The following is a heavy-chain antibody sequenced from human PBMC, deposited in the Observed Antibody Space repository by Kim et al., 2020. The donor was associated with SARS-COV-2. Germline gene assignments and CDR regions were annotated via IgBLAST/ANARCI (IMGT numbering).Heavy chain of an antibody. CDR3: ASAYCSGDCYQHYYGMDV. CDR1: GYTFTSYA. V-gene: IGHV1-3*01. D-gene: IGHD2-21*02. CDR2: INAGNGNT. J-gene: IGHJ6*02. Sequence: ASVKVSCKASGYTFTSYAMHWVRQAPGQRLEWMGWINAGNGNTKYSQKFQGRVTITRDTSASTAYMELSSLSSEDTAVYYCASAYCSGDCYQHYYGMDVWGQGATVTVSS.